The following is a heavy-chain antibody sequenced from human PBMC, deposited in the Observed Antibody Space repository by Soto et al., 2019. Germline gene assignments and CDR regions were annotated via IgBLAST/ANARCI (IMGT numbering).Heavy chain of an antibody. CDR3: TTLASYYYDISGYGADF. CDR1: GFTFSNAW. Sequence: GGSLRLSCAASGFTFSNAWMSWVRQAPGKGLEWVGRIKSKTDGGTTDYAAPVKGRFTISRDDSKNTLYLQMNSLKTEDTAVYYCTTLASYYYDISGYGADFWGQGTVVTVSS. V-gene: IGHV3-15*01. D-gene: IGHD3-22*01. CDR2: IKSKTDGGTT. J-gene: IGHJ4*02.